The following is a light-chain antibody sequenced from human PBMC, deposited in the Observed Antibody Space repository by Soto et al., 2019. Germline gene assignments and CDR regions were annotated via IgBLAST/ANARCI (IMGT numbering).Light chain of an antibody. CDR3: QQYNTYST. CDR2: KAS. CDR1: QSISSW. V-gene: IGKV1-5*03. J-gene: IGKJ1*01. Sequence: DIQMTQPPSTLSAFVGDRVTITCRASQSISSWLAWYQQKPGEAPKLLINKASTLESGVPSRFSGSGSGTEFTLTISSLQPDDFATYYCQQYNTYSTFGQGTKVEI.